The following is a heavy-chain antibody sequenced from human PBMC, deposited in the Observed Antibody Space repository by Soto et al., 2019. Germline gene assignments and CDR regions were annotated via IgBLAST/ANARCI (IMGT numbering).Heavy chain of an antibody. Sequence: EMQLVESGGGLVQPGGSLRLSCAASGLTLSRYWMSWVRQVPGKGLEWLANIKQDGSEKIYVDSVKGRFTISRDNAKNALYLQMSSLRAEDTAFYYCARDHVLGAPNLDFWGQGTLVTVSS. CDR2: IKQDGSEK. J-gene: IGHJ4*02. CDR3: ARDHVLGAPNLDF. CDR1: GLTLSRYW. V-gene: IGHV3-7*01. D-gene: IGHD1-26*01.